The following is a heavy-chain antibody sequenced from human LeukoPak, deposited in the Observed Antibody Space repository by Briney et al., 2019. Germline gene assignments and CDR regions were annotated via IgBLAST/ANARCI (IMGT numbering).Heavy chain of an antibody. CDR2: IIPIFGTA. V-gene: IGHV1-69*13. Sequence: SVKVSCKASGGTFSSYAISGVRQAPGQGVEWMGGIIPIFGTANYAQKFQGRVTITADETTSTAYMELSSLRSEDTAVYYCAREGYSSSWSYNWFDPWGEGTLVTVSS. D-gene: IGHD6-13*01. CDR3: AREGYSSSWSYNWFDP. CDR1: GGTFSSYA. J-gene: IGHJ5*02.